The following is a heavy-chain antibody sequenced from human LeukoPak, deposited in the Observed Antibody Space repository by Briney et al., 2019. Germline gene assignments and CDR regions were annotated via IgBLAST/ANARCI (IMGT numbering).Heavy chain of an antibody. CDR1: GFIFSSYG. J-gene: IGHJ4*02. CDR2: ISGSGGST. CDR3: ASVDPPIPDY. D-gene: IGHD2-2*02. V-gene: IGHV3-23*01. Sequence: GGSLRLSCAASGFIFSSYGMSWVRQAPGKGLEWVSAISGSGGSTYYADSVKGRFTISRDNSKNTLYLQMNSLRAEDTAVYYCASVDPPIPDYWGQGTLVTVST.